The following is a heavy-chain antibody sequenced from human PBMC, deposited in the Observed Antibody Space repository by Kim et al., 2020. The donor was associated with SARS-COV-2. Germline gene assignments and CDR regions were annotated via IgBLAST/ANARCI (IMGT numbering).Heavy chain of an antibody. J-gene: IGHJ6*02. CDR3: ARHGKQWLRPHYGMDV. CDR2: IYFSGSS. CDR1: GGSISSSSYY. D-gene: IGHD6-19*01. Sequence: SETLSLTCTVSGGSISSSSYYWGWICQSPGKGLEWIGSIYFSGSSYYNPSLKSLVTISVDSSKNQFSLKLSSVTAADTAVYYCARHGKQWLRPHYGMDVWGPGTTVTVSS. V-gene: IGHV4-39*01.